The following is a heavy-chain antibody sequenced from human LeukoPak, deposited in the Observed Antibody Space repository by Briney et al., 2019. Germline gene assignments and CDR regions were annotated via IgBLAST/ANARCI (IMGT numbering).Heavy chain of an antibody. CDR2: IIPIFGTA. CDR3: ARERFRGGEGAFDI. Sequence: SVKVSCKASGGTFSSYAISWVRQAPGQGLEWMGGIIPIFGTANYAQKFQGRVTITADESTSTAYMELSSLRSEDTAVYYCARERFRGGEGAFDIWGQRTMVTVSS. J-gene: IGHJ3*02. CDR1: GGTFSSYA. D-gene: IGHD3-16*01. V-gene: IGHV1-69*01.